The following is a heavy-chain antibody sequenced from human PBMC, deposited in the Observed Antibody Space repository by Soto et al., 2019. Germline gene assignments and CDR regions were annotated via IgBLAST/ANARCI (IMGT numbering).Heavy chain of an antibody. D-gene: IGHD2-15*01. J-gene: IGHJ3*02. CDR1: GFTFSSYS. CDR2: ISSSSSTI. Sequence: GGSLRLSCAASGFTFSSYSMNWVRQAPGKGLEWVSYISSSSSTIYYADSVKGRFTISRENAKNSLYLQMNSLRAEDTAVYYCALPHLSGADAFDIWGQGTMVTVSS. CDR3: ALPHLSGADAFDI. V-gene: IGHV3-48*01.